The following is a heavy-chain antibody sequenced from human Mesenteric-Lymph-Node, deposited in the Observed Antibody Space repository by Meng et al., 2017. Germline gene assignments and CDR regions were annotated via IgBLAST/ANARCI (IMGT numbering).Heavy chain of an antibody. CDR3: ARDPQMITFGGVIVSSGDDAFDI. V-gene: IGHV4-39*07. Sequence: SETLSLTCTVSGGSISSSSYYWGWIRQPPGKGLEWIGSIYHSGSTYYNPSLKSRVTISVDTSKNQFSLKLSSVTAADTAVYYCARDPQMITFGGVIVSSGDDAFDIWGQGTMVTVSS. J-gene: IGHJ3*02. D-gene: IGHD3-16*02. CDR1: GGSISSSSYY. CDR2: IYHSGST.